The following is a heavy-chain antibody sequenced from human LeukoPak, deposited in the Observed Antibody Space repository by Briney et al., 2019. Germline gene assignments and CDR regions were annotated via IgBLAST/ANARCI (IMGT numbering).Heavy chain of an antibody. Sequence: GESLRLSCAASGFTFSSYGMHWVRQAPGKGLEGGAFIRYDGSNKYYADSVKGRFTISRDNSKNTLYLQMNSLRAEDTAVYYCAKDRVGAGYYFDYWGQGTLVTVSS. CDR3: AKDRVGAGYYFDY. J-gene: IGHJ4*02. V-gene: IGHV3-30*02. CDR2: IRYDGSNK. D-gene: IGHD1-26*01. CDR1: GFTFSSYG.